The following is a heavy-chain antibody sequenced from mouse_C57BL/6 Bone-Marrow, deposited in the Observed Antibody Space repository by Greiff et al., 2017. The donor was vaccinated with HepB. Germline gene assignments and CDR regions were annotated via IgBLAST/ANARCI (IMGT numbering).Heavy chain of an antibody. CDR3: ARRTVVGDYYAMDY. D-gene: IGHD1-1*01. CDR2: IYPRSGNT. V-gene: IGHV1-81*01. J-gene: IGHJ4*01. CDR1: GYTFTSYG. Sequence: VKLQESGAELARPGASVKLSCKASGYTFTSYGISWVKQRTGQGLEWIGEIYPRSGNTYYNEKFKGKATLTADKSSSTAYMELRSLTSEDSAVYFCARRTVVGDYYAMDYWGQGTSVTVSS.